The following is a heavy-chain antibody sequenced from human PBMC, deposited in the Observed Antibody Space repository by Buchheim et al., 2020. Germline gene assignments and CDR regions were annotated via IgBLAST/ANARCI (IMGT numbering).Heavy chain of an antibody. CDR3: AREFLDYYYDSSGYRPNWFDP. CDR1: GGSISSGGYY. V-gene: IGHV4-31*03. J-gene: IGHJ5*02. CDR2: IYYSGST. Sequence: QVQLQESGPGLVKPSQTLSLTCTVSGGSISSGGYYWSWIRQHPGKGLEWIGYIYYSGSTYYNPSLKSRVTISVYTSKNQFSLKLSSVTAADTAVYYCAREFLDYYYDSSGYRPNWFDPWGQGTL. D-gene: IGHD3-22*01.